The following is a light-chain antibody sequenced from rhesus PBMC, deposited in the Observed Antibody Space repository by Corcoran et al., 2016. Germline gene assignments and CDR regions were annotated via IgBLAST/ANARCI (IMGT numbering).Light chain of an antibody. J-gene: IGKJ2*01. CDR3: YQHSSGYS. Sequence: QVILTQSPATLSLSPGERATLSCRASQSVSSYLAWYQQKPGQAPRLLIYGASSRATGYPDRFSGSGSVTDFTLTISSLEPEDVGVYHCYQHSSGYSFGQGTKVEIK. CDR2: GAS. V-gene: IGKV3-10*01. CDR1: QSVSSY.